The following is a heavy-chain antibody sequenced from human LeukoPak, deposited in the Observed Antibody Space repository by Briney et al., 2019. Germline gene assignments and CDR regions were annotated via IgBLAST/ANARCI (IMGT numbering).Heavy chain of an antibody. CDR1: GGPFSRSSYY. CDR3: ARGLRGYSYGH. J-gene: IGHJ4*02. D-gene: IGHD5-18*01. Sequence: SETLSLTCTVSGGPFSRSSYYWGRIRRPPGKGLERFGSICYSGSTYYNPYLKSRLTLSVDTSKNEFSLTLTSVPAAGPASFYCARGLRGYSYGHWGQGTLVTVSS. CDR2: ICYSGST. V-gene: IGHV4-39*07.